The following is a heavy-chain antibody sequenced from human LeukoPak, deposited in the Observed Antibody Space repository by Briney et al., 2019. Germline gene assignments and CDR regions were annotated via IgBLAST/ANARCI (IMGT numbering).Heavy chain of an antibody. CDR2: INHSGST. V-gene: IGHV4-34*01. Sequence: KPSETLSLTCAVYGGSFSGYYWSWIRQPPGKGLEWIGEINHSGSTNYNPSLKSRVTISVDTSKNQFSLKLSSVTAADTAVYYCARHLNDYVWGSYRPYYFDYWGQGTLVTVSS. D-gene: IGHD3-16*02. CDR1: GGSFSGYY. J-gene: IGHJ4*02. CDR3: ARHLNDYVWGSYRPYYFDY.